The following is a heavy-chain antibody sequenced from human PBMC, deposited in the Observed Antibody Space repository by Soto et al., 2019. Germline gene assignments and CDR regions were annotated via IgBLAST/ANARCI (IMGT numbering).Heavy chain of an antibody. CDR3: ARVLDYYYMDV. CDR2: IYYSGST. CDR1: GVSISSYY. V-gene: IGHV4-59*01. J-gene: IGHJ6*03. Sequence: PSETLSLTCTVSGVSISSYYWSWIRQPPGKGLEWIGYIYYSGSTNYNPSLKSRVTISVDTSKNQFSLKLSSVTAADTAVYYCARVLDYYYMDVWGKGTTVTVSS.